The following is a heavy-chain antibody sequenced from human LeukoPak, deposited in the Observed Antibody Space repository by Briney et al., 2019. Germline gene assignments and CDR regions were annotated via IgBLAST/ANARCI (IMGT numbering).Heavy chain of an antibody. CDR2: IFASGST. J-gene: IGHJ3*02. Sequence: SETLSLTCTVSGASISSGSYYWNWIRQPAGKGLEWIGRIFASGSTNYNPSLKSRVTISLDTSKNQLSLKLSSVTAADTAVYYCARLPGYSSSWYEGFENRRAFDIWGQGTMVTVSS. CDR1: GASISSGSYY. D-gene: IGHD6-13*01. V-gene: IGHV4-61*02. CDR3: ARLPGYSSSWYEGFENRRAFDI.